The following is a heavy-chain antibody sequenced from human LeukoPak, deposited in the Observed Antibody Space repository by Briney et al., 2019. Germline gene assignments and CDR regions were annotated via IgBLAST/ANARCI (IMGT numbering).Heavy chain of an antibody. V-gene: IGHV3-48*04. CDR1: GFTFSSYS. J-gene: IGHJ3*02. CDR3: ARENFGHIVVVVAATGINAFDI. D-gene: IGHD2-15*01. CDR2: ISSSSSTI. Sequence: GGSLRLSCAASGFTFSSYSMNWVRQAPGKGLEWVSYISSSSSTIYYADSVKGRFTISRDNAKNSLYLQMNSLRAEDTAVYYCARENFGHIVVVVAATGINAFDIWGQGTMVTVSS.